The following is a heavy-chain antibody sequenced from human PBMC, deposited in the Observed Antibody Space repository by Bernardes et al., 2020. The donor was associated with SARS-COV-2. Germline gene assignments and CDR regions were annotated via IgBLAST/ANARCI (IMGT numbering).Heavy chain of an antibody. J-gene: IGHJ4*02. Sequence: GWSLRLSCEASGFTVSSNYMSWVRQAPGKGLEWVSIIYSGGGTYYADSVKGRFTMSRDNSKNTLSLQMNSLRAEDTAVYYCARGASGGGAFDYWGQGTLVTVSS. D-gene: IGHD1-26*01. V-gene: IGHV3-66*01. CDR1: GFTVSSNY. CDR3: ARGASGGGAFDY. CDR2: IYSGGGT.